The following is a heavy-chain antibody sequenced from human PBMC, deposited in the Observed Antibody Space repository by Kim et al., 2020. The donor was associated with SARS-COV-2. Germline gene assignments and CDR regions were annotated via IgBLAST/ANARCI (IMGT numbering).Heavy chain of an antibody. Sequence: SETLSLTCAVYGGSFSGYYWSWIRQPPGKGLEWIGEINHSGSTNYNPFLKSRVTISVDTSKNQFSLKLSSVTAADTAVYYCARVNLAYCGGDCYPPGDYWGQGTLVTVSS. CDR3: ARVNLAYCGGDCYPPGDY. CDR1: GGSFSGYY. D-gene: IGHD2-21*02. CDR2: INHSGST. J-gene: IGHJ4*02. V-gene: IGHV4-34*01.